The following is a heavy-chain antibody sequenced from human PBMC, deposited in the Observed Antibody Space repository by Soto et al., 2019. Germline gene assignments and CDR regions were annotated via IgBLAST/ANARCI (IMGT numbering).Heavy chain of an antibody. CDR1: GFTFSDYY. CDR2: ISSSSSYT. CDR3: ARERYDDSSGYYWRYFDL. Sequence: QVQLVESGGGLVKPGGSLRLSCAASGFTFSDYYMSWIRQAPGKGLEWVSYISSSSSYTNYADSVKGRFTISRDNAKNSLYLQMHGLRAENTAVYYCARERYDDSSGYYWRYFDLWGRGTLVTVSS. V-gene: IGHV3-11*05. J-gene: IGHJ2*01. D-gene: IGHD3-22*01.